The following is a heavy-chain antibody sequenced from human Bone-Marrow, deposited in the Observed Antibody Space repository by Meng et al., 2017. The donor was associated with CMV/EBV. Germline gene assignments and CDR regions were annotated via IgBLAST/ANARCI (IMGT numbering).Heavy chain of an antibody. CDR1: GGSISSYY. CDR3: SRDTVFTTPYYYYGMDV. D-gene: IGHD4-17*01. Sequence: SETLSLTCTVPGGSISSYYWSWIRQPPGKGLEWIGDIFYSGSSNYNPSLKSRVTISVDTSKKQCSLNLSSVTAADTAVYYCSRDTVFTTPYYYYGMDVWGQGTTVTVSS. J-gene: IGHJ6*02. CDR2: IFYSGSS. V-gene: IGHV4-59*12.